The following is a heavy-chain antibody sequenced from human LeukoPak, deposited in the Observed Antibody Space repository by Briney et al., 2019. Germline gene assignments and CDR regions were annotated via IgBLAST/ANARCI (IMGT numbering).Heavy chain of an antibody. D-gene: IGHD2-2*01. CDR3: AVKMGYCSSSRCLTGFDY. Sequence: ASVKVSCKVSGYTFTGYYMHWVRQAPGQGLAWMGWINPNTGGTDYTQKFQGRVTMTRDTSISTAYMELSRLRSDDAAVYYCAVKMGYCSSSRCLTGFDYWGQGTLVTVSS. V-gene: IGHV1-2*02. CDR2: INPNTGGT. CDR1: GYTFTGYY. J-gene: IGHJ4*02.